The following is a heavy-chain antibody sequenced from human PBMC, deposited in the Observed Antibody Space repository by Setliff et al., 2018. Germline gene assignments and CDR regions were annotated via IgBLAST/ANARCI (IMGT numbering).Heavy chain of an antibody. Sequence: SETLSLTCTVSGGSISSSSYYWGWIRQPPGKGLEWIGSIYYSGSTYYNPSLKSRVTISVDTSKNQFSLKLSSVTAADTAVYYCARVSQYSSGWYYYYYYGMDVWGQGTTVTGS. J-gene: IGHJ6*02. CDR1: GGSISSSSYY. D-gene: IGHD6-19*01. V-gene: IGHV4-39*07. CDR3: ARVSQYSSGWYYYYYYGMDV. CDR2: IYYSGST.